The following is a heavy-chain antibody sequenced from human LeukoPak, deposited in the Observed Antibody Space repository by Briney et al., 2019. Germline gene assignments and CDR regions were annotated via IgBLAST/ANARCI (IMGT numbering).Heavy chain of an antibody. D-gene: IGHD3-9*01. V-gene: IGHV3-11*01. J-gene: IGHJ4*02. CDR1: GFTFSDYY. CDR3: AREYYDILTGYYMPLDY. CDR2: ISSSGSTI. Sequence: GESLKISCAASGFTFSDYYMSWIRQAPGKGLEWVSYISSSGSTIYYADSVKGRFTISRDNAKNSLYLQMNSLRAEDTAVYYCAREYYDILTGYYMPLDYWGQGTLVTVSS.